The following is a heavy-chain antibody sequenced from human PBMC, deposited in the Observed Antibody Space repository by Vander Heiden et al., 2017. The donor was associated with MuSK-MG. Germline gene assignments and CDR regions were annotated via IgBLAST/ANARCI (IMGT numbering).Heavy chain of an antibody. V-gene: IGHV4-34*01. CDR2: INHSGST. CDR3: ASEKSGYENYYYYGMDV. Sequence: QVQLQQWGAGLLKPSATLSLTCAVYGGSFSGYYWSWIRQPPGKGLEWIGEINHSGSTNYNPSLKSRVTISVDTSKNQFSLKLSSVTAADTAVYYCASEKSGYENYYYYGMDVWGQGTTVTVSS. J-gene: IGHJ6*02. D-gene: IGHD5-12*01. CDR1: GGSFSGYY.